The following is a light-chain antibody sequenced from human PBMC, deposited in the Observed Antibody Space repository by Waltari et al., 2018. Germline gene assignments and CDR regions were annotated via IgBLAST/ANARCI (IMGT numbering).Light chain of an antibody. CDR1: QSISSY. CDR3: QQSYDTPYT. Sequence: DIQMTQSPSSLSASVGDRVTITCRASQSISSYLNWYQQKPGKAPRLLIYAASTLQSGIPSRFRGSGSGTDFTLTVSSLQPEDFATYYCQQSYDTPYTFGQGTKLEIK. V-gene: IGKV1-39*01. CDR2: AAS. J-gene: IGKJ2*01.